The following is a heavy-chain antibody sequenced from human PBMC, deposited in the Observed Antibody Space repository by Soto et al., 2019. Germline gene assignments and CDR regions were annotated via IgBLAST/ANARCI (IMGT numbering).Heavy chain of an antibody. CDR3: VKDVSGGMDV. CDR1: GFTFDDYT. Sequence: DVQLVESGGVVVQPGGSLRLSCAASGFTFDDYTMHWVRQAPGKGLEWVSLISWDGGSTNYADSVKGRFTISRDNSKNSLYLQMNGLRTEETALYYCVKDVSGGMDVWGQGTTVIVSS. V-gene: IGHV3-43*01. J-gene: IGHJ6*02. D-gene: IGHD6-25*01. CDR2: ISWDGGST.